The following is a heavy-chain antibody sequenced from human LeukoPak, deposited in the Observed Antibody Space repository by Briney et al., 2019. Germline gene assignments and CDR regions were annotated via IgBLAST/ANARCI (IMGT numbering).Heavy chain of an antibody. CDR3: ARGLRYGSNYFDY. J-gene: IGHJ4*02. V-gene: IGHV1-18*01. D-gene: IGHD5/OR15-5a*01. Sequence: ASVKVSCKTSGYTFTSYDINWVRQAPGQGVEWMGWISAYNGNTNYAQRLQGRVTMTADTSTTTAYMELWNLRSDDTAVYFCARGLRYGSNYFDYWGQGTLVTVSS. CDR2: ISAYNGNT. CDR1: GYTFTSYD.